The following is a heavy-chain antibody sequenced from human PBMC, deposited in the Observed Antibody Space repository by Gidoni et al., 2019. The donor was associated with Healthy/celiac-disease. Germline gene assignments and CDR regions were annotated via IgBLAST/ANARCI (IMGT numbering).Heavy chain of an antibody. CDR3: ARDRDYGSGLDAFDI. V-gene: IGHV3-74*01. D-gene: IGHD3-10*01. CDR1: GFTFSSYW. J-gene: IGHJ3*02. CDR2: INSEGSST. Sequence: EVQLVESGVGLVQPGVSLRLSCAASGFTFSSYWMHWVRQAPGKGLVWVSRINSEGSSTSNADSVKGRFTISRDNAKNTLYLQMNSLRAEDTAVYYCARDRDYGSGLDAFDIWGKGTMVTVSS.